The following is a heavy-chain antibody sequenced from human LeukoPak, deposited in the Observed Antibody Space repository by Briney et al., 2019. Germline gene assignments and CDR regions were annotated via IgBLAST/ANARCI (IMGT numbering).Heavy chain of an antibody. CDR3: ASGRTDIVVVPATLRNYYFDY. CDR2: IIPIFGTA. D-gene: IGHD2-2*01. CDR1: GETFSSYA. V-gene: IGHV1-69*06. J-gene: IGHJ4*02. Sequence: SLKVSWKASGETFSSYAISWVRQTPGQGLEWMGGIIPIFGTANYAQKFQGRVMITADKPTNTAYMELSSLRSEDTAVYYCASGRTDIVVVPATLRNYYFDYWGQGTLVTVSS.